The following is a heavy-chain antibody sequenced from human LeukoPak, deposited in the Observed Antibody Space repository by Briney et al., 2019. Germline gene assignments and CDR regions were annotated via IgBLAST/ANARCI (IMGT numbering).Heavy chain of an antibody. Sequence: GGSLRLSCAASGFTVSTNYMSWVRQAPGKGLEWVSVIYSGGSTYYAASVRGRFTISRDNSKNTLYLQMNSLRAEDTAVYYCARDNYGGNSGTPFDIWGQGTMVTVSS. D-gene: IGHD4-23*01. J-gene: IGHJ3*02. CDR3: ARDNYGGNSGTPFDI. V-gene: IGHV3-53*01. CDR1: GFTVSTNY. CDR2: IYSGGST.